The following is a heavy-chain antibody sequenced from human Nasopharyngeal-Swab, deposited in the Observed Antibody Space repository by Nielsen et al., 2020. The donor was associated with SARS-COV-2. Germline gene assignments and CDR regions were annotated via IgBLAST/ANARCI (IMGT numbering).Heavy chain of an antibody. D-gene: IGHD6-13*01. Sequence: GESLKISCSASGFTFSSYWMHWVRQAPGKGLMDVSYISPGDGSSTNYADSVKGRFTISRDNAKNTLYLQMNTLRAEDTAVYYCARSSSWALEYWGQGTPVTVSA. CDR1: GFTFSSYW. CDR3: ARSSSWALEY. CDR2: ISPGDGSST. V-gene: IGHV3-74*01. J-gene: IGHJ4*02.